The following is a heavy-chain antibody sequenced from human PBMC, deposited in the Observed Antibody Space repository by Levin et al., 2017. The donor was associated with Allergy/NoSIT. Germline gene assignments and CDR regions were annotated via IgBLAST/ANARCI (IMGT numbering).Heavy chain of an antibody. CDR2: ISAYNGNT. Sequence: ASVKVSCKASGYTFTSYGISWVRQAPGQGLEWMGWISAYNGNTNYAQKLQGRVTMTTDTSTSTAYMELRSLRSDDTAVYYCARGRQYSSGWPYNWFDPWGQGTLVTVSS. CDR3: ARGRQYSSGWPYNWFDP. D-gene: IGHD6-19*01. CDR1: GYTFTSYG. V-gene: IGHV1-18*01. J-gene: IGHJ5*02.